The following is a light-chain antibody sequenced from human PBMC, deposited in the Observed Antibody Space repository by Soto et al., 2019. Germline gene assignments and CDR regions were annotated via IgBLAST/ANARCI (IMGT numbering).Light chain of an antibody. CDR3: QQYGSSPLVT. J-gene: IGKJ5*01. Sequence: ETVLTQSPGTLSLSPGERVTLSCRASQSVRSSYLAWYQQKPGQAPRLLIYGASSRAAGIPDRFSGSGSGTDFTLNISRLEPEDFAVYYCQQYGSSPLVTCGQGTRLESK. V-gene: IGKV3-20*01. CDR2: GAS. CDR1: QSVRSSY.